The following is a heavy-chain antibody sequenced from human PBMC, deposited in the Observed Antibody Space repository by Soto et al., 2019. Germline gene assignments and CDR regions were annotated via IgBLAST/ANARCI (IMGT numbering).Heavy chain of an antibody. D-gene: IGHD6-13*01. Sequence: QVQLVQSGAEVKKPGASVKVSCKASGYTFTSYDINWVRQATGQGLEWMGWMNPNSGNTDDAQKFQGRVTMTRNTSISTAYMELSSLRSEDTAVYYCARDRSADGAGWFDPWGQGTLVTVSS. CDR2: MNPNSGNT. CDR3: ARDRSADGAGWFDP. J-gene: IGHJ5*02. V-gene: IGHV1-8*01. CDR1: GYTFTSYD.